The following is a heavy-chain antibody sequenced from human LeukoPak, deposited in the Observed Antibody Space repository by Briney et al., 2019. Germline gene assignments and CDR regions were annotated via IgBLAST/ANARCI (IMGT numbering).Heavy chain of an antibody. CDR2: IKEAGSGK. J-gene: IGHJ4*02. CDR3: ARPGTSWAFDY. D-gene: IGHD6-13*01. CDR1: GFTFSTYW. Sequence: GGSLRLSCAASGFTFSTYWMSWVRQAPGKGLEGVASIKEAGSGKTYVDSVKGRFTISRDNAKNSLYLQMNSLRAEVTAVYYCARPGTSWAFDYWGQGTLVTVSS. V-gene: IGHV3-7*03.